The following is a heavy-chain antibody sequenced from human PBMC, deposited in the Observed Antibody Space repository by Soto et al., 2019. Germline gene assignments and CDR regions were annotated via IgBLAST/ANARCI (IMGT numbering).Heavy chain of an antibody. Sequence: TVGSLRLSCAASGFTFRDYYMSWIRQAPGKGLEWVSYISSTGSYAKYADSVKGRFTISRDNAKNSLYLQMNSLRAEDTAVYYCARDSSITPRPLDYWGQGTPVTVS. D-gene: IGHD6-6*01. J-gene: IGHJ4*02. CDR3: ARDSSITPRPLDY. V-gene: IGHV3-11*06. CDR2: ISSTGSYA. CDR1: GFTFRDYY.